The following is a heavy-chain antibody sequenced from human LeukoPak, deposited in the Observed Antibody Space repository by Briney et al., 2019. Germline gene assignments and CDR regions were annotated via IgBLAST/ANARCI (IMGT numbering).Heavy chain of an antibody. CDR1: GYRFTNFD. V-gene: IGHV1-8*01. J-gene: IGHJ4*02. CDR2: MNPDNGNT. CDR3: ARGPRESSSSDY. D-gene: IGHD6-13*01. Sequence: ASVKISCKPSGYRFTNFDINRVRQAPGQGLEWMGWMNPDNGNTGYEQKFQGRVSMSGDTSISTAFMVLSSLRSDDTAVYFCARGPRESSSSDYWGQGTLVTVSS.